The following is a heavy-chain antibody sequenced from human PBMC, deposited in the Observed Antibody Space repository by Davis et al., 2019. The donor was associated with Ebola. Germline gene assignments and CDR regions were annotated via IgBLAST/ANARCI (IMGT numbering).Heavy chain of an antibody. CDR1: GFTFSGSA. CDR2: IRSKANSYAT. V-gene: IGHV3-73*01. Sequence: GESLKISCAASGFTFSGSAMHWVRQASGKGLEWVGRIRSKANSYATAYAASVKGRFTISRDDSKNTAHLQMNSLRTEDTAVYYCSSSDYYGIDVWGQGTTVTVSS. J-gene: IGHJ6*02. CDR3: SSSDYYGIDV.